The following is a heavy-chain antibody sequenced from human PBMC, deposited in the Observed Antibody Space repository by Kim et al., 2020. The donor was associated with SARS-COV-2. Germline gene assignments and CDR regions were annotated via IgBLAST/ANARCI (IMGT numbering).Heavy chain of an antibody. CDR2: IYTSGST. CDR3: ARAAYSYGSGSYYKRHDQVAFDI. D-gene: IGHD3-10*01. J-gene: IGHJ3*02. Sequence: SETLSLTCTVSGGSISSYYWSWIRQPAGKGLECIGRIYTSGSTNYNPSLKSRFTMSVDTSKNQFSLKLSSVTAADTAVYYCARAAYSYGSGSYYKRHDQVAFDIWGQGTMVTVSS. V-gene: IGHV4-4*07. CDR1: GGSISSYY.